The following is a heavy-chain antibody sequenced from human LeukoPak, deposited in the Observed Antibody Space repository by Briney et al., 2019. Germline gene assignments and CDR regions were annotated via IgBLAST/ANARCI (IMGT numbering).Heavy chain of an antibody. CDR3: AKPPTGGSWYPNWFDP. Sequence: GGSLRLSCAASGFTFSSYEMNWVRQAPGKGLEWVSYISSSGSTIYYADSVKGRFTISRDNSKNTLYLQMNSLKAEDTAVYYCAKPPTGGSWYPNWFDPWGQGTLVTVSS. CDR2: ISSSGSTI. D-gene: IGHD6-13*01. J-gene: IGHJ5*02. V-gene: IGHV3-48*03. CDR1: GFTFSSYE.